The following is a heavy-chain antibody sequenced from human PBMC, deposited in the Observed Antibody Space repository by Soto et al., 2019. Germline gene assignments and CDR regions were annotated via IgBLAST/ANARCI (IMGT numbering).Heavy chain of an antibody. J-gene: IGHJ3*02. D-gene: IGHD4-17*01. Sequence: SVKVSCKASGGTFSSYAISWVRQAPGQGLEWMGGIIPIFGTANYAQKSQGRVTITADESTSTAYMELSSLRSEDTAVYYCARGLRVSDAFDIWGQGTMVTVSS. CDR1: GGTFSSYA. CDR3: ARGLRVSDAFDI. V-gene: IGHV1-69*13. CDR2: IIPIFGTA.